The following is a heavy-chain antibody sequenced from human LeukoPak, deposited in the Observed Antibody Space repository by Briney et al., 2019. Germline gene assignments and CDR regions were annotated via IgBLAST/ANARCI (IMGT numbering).Heavy chain of an antibody. CDR3: ARFGGVEQPRFDP. D-gene: IGHD3-10*01. CDR1: GGSISSYY. CDR2: IYYSGST. V-gene: IGHV4-59*01. J-gene: IGHJ5*02. Sequence: SETLSLTCTVSGGSISSYYWSWIRQPPGKGLEWIGYIYYSGSTNYNPSLKSRVTISVDTSKNQFSLKLSSVAAADTAVYYCARFGGVEQPRFDPWGQGTLVTVSS.